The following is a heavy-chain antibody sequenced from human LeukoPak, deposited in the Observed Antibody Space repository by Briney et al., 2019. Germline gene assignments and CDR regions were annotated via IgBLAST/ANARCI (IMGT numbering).Heavy chain of an antibody. CDR1: GFTFSNAW. Sequence: AGGSLRLSCAASGFTFSNAWMSWVRQAPGKGLEWVGRIKSNTDGGTTDYAAPVKGRFTISRDDSKNTLYLQVNSLKTEDTAMYYYTAYYYGSGTYYNAHYWGQGSLVTVSS. D-gene: IGHD3-10*01. CDR2: IKSNTDGGTT. J-gene: IGHJ4*02. V-gene: IGHV3-15*01. CDR3: TAYYYGSGTYYNAHY.